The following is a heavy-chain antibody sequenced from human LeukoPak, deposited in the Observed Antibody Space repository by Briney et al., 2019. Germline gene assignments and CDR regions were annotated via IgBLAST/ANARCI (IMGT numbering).Heavy chain of an antibody. CDR3: ARGYSYGYRIDY. D-gene: IGHD5-18*01. J-gene: IGHJ4*02. CDR2: INSDGSST. Sequence: GXSLRLSCAASGFTFSSYWMHWVRQAPGKGLVWVSRINSDGSSTNYADSVKGRFTIYRENGKNTVDLQMNSLRAEDTAVYYCARGYSYGYRIDYWGQGTLVTVSS. CDR1: GFTFSSYW. V-gene: IGHV3-74*01.